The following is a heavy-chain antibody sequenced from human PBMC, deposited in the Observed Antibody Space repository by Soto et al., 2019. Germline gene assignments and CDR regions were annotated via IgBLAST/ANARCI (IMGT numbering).Heavy chain of an antibody. D-gene: IGHD3-22*01. CDR1: GYTFTSYG. CDR3: ARDQTYYYDSSGRTKDS. V-gene: IGHV1-18*01. CDR2: ISAYNGNT. Sequence: ASVKVSCKASGYTFTSYGISWVRQAPGQGLEWMGWISAYNGNTNYAQKLQGRVTMTTDTSTSTAYMELRSLRSDDTAVYYCARDQTYYYDSSGRTKDSWGQGTLVTVSS. J-gene: IGHJ4*02.